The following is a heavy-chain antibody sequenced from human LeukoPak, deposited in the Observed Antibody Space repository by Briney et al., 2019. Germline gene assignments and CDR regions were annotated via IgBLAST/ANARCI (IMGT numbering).Heavy chain of an antibody. CDR1: GYTFTSYY. Sequence: ASVKVSCKASGYTFTSYYMHWVRQAPGQGLEWMGIINPSGGSTSYAQKFQGRVTMTRDKSITTAYLQWSSLKASDTAVYYCARPRSGSVVKGANDAFDVWGPGTMVTVSS. CDR2: INPSGGST. V-gene: IGHV1-46*01. CDR3: ARPRSGSVVKGANDAFDV. J-gene: IGHJ3*01. D-gene: IGHD4-23*01.